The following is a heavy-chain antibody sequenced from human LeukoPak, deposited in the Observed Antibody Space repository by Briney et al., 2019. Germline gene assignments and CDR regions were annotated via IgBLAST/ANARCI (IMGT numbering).Heavy chain of an antibody. J-gene: IGHJ4*02. D-gene: IGHD3-22*01. CDR3: ASRGDYDSSGYSEFDY. CDR1: GYTFTSYD. V-gene: IGHV1-8*01. Sequence: ASVKVSCKASGYTFTSYDINWVRQATGQGLEWMGWMNPNSGNTGYAQKFQGGVTMTRNTSISTAYMELSSLRSEDTAVYYCASRGDYDSSGYSEFDYWGQGTLVTVSS. CDR2: MNPNSGNT.